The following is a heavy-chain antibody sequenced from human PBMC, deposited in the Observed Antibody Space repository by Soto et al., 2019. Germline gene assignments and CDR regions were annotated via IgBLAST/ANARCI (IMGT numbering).Heavy chain of an antibody. CDR2: MNPNSGTT. CDR3: ARGAGMLYGYFDH. D-gene: IGHD3-10*01. Sequence: QVPLVQSGAEVKKPGASVKVSCKASGYTFTSYDINWVRQATGKGLEWIGWMNPNSGTTGYAPKFQGRVTMTRNTSISTAYMELTILRSDDTAVDPCARGAGMLYGYFDHWSHGSLVTDSS. CDR1: GYTFTSYD. V-gene: IGHV1-8*01. J-gene: IGHJ2*01.